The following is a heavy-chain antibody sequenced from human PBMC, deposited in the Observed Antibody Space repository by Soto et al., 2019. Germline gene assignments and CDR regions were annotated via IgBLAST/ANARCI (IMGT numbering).Heavy chain of an antibody. CDR1: GFTFSSYA. Sequence: EVQLLESGGGLVQPGGSLRLSCAASGFTFSSYAMSWVRQAPGKGLEWVSAISGSGGSTYYADSVKGRFTISRDNSKNTLYLQMNSLRAEDMAVYYCAKSRYYDSSGQTPFDYWGQGTLVTVSS. CDR3: AKSRYYDSSGQTPFDY. V-gene: IGHV3-23*01. J-gene: IGHJ4*02. D-gene: IGHD3-22*01. CDR2: ISGSGGST.